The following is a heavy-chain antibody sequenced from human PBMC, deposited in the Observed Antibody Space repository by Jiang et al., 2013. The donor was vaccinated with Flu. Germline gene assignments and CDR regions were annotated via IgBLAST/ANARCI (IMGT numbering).Heavy chain of an antibody. CDR2: INPNSGGT. CDR3: ARDRGYSYGYYFDY. J-gene: IGHJ4*02. Sequence: TFTGYYMHWVRQAPGQGLEWMGWINPNSGGTNYAQKFQGWVTMTRDTSISTAYMELSRLRSDDTAVYYCARDRGYSYGYYFDYWGQGTLVTVSS. D-gene: IGHD5-18*01. CDR1: TFTGYY. V-gene: IGHV1-2*04.